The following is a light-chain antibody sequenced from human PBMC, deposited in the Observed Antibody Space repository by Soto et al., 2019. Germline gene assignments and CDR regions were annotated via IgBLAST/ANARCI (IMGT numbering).Light chain of an antibody. CDR2: EVS. V-gene: IGLV2-8*01. CDR3: SSYAGSNSFV. CDR1: GSDVGNYNY. Sequence: QSALTQPPSASGSPGQSVTISCTGTGSDVGNYNYVSWYQQHPGKVPKLMIYEVSKRPSGVPDRFSGSKSGNTASLTVSGLQAEDEDDYYCSSYAGSNSFVFGGGTKLTVL. J-gene: IGLJ2*01.